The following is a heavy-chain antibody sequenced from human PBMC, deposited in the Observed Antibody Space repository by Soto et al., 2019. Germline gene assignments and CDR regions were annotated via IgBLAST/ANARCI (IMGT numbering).Heavy chain of an antibody. Sequence: QVQLVQSGAEVKKPGSSVKVSCKASGGTFSSYAISWVRQAPGQGLEWMGGIIPIFGTANYAPKFQGRVTITADESTSTAYMELSSLRSEDTAVYYCATSRDGYNIIGYFDYWGQGTLVTVSS. CDR1: GGTFSSYA. CDR2: IIPIFGTA. CDR3: ATSRDGYNIIGYFDY. V-gene: IGHV1-69*12. D-gene: IGHD3-10*01. J-gene: IGHJ4*02.